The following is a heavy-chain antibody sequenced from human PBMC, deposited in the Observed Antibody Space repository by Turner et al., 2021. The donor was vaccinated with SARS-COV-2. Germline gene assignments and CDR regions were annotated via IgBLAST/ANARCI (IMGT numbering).Heavy chain of an antibody. CDR1: GHTLTKLA. Sequence: QVQVLQSGAEVKQPGASVKVSCKVAGHTLTKLAIPWVRQSPGKGLEWMGGIDFENGETMNAQGFQGRLTLTADKSTNTAYMEMSSLRSEDTAIYYCAKLGVTESLLIIDAFDRWGQGTWVTVSS. CDR3: AKLGVTESLLIIDAFDR. J-gene: IGHJ3*01. CDR2: IDFENGET. V-gene: IGHV1-24*01. D-gene: IGHD3-9*01.